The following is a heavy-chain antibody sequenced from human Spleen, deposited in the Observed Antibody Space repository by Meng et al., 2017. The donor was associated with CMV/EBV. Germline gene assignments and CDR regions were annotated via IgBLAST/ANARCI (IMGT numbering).Heavy chain of an antibody. V-gene: IGHV4-59*12. Sequence: SESLSLSCTVSGGSFSSYYWSWIRQPPGKGLEWIGYIYYSGSTNYNPSLKSRVTISVDTSKNQFSLKLSSVTAADTAVYYCAGAYCYSWGSYRYSYGMDVWGQGTTVTVSS. D-gene: IGHD3-16*02. J-gene: IGHJ6*02. CDR2: IYYSGST. CDR1: GGSFSSYY. CDR3: AGAYCYSWGSYRYSYGMDV.